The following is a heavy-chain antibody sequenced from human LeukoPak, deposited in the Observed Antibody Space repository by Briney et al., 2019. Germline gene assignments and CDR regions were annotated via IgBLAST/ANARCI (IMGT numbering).Heavy chain of an antibody. CDR2: IWYDGSNE. Sequence: HPGGSLRLSCAASGFTFSSYSMNWVRQAPGKGLEWVAVIWYDGSNEYYGDSVKGRFTISRDNSKNTLYLQMNSLRAEDTAVYYCARDPRSGYTYGGGRPFDYWGQGTLVTVSS. CDR3: ARDPRSGYTYGGGRPFDY. J-gene: IGHJ4*02. D-gene: IGHD5-18*01. CDR1: GFTFSSYS. V-gene: IGHV3-33*08.